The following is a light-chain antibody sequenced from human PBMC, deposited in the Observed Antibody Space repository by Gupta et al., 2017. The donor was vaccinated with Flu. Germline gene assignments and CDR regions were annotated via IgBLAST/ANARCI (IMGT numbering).Light chain of an antibody. CDR2: NNN. CDR3: AALDDSRNGV. J-gene: IGLJ2*01. V-gene: IGLV1-44*01. CDR1: TSTSGSNT. Sequence: QRATTTCSGSTSTSGSNTVNWSPQLPGTAPKLLIYNNNRRPAGVPDRFSGSKSGTAASLAISGLQADEEADYYCAALDDSRNGVFGGGTRLTVL.